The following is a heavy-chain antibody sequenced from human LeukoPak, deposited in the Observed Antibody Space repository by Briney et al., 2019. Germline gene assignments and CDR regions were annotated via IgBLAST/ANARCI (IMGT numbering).Heavy chain of an antibody. Sequence: GGSLRLSCAASGFTFSSNWMSWVRQAPGKGLEWVANIKPDGSAGYYVDSVKGRFTISRDNANNSLYLEMNSLRAEDTAVYFCVKSKEWGQGNLVTVSS. CDR2: IKPDGSAG. V-gene: IGHV3-7*01. J-gene: IGHJ4*02. D-gene: IGHD5/OR15-5a*01. CDR1: GFTFSSNW. CDR3: VKSKE.